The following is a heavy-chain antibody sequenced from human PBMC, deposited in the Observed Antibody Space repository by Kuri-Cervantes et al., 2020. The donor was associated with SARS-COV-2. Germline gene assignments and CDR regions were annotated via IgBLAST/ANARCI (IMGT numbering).Heavy chain of an antibody. V-gene: IGHV3-21*01. Sequence: GGSLRLSCAASGFTFSSYSMNWVRQAPGKGLEWVSSISSSSSYIYYADSVKGRFTISRDNAKNSLYVQMNSLRDEDTVVYYCARGGYDSPIFYYYGMDVWGQGTTVTVSS. J-gene: IGHJ6*02. D-gene: IGHD5-12*01. CDR2: ISSSSSYI. CDR3: ARGGYDSPIFYYYGMDV. CDR1: GFTFSSYS.